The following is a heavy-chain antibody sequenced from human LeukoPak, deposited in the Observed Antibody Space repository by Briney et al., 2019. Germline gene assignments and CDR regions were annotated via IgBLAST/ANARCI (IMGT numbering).Heavy chain of an antibody. J-gene: IGHJ4*02. Sequence: GGSLRLSCAASGFTFSSHWMTWVRRAPGKGLEWVANIKEDGSKKNYVDSVKGRFTISRDNAKNSLYLQMNSLRAEDTAVYHCATPLDYYDSSGYHQGGDWGQGTLVTVSS. D-gene: IGHD3-22*01. CDR3: ATPLDYYDSSGYHQGGD. CDR2: IKEDGSKK. V-gene: IGHV3-7*03. CDR1: GFTFSSHW.